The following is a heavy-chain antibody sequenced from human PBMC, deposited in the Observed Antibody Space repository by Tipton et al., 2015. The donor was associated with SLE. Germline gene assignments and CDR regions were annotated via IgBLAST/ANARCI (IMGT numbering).Heavy chain of an antibody. CDR1: GFTFSSYA. Sequence: SLRLSCSASGFTFSSYAMSWVRQAPGKGLEWVSTISGSGGSTYYADSVKGRFTISSDNSKNTLFLQMNSLRAEDTAVYYCAKGPFHDFWGGYLNWFDPWGQGTLVTVSS. D-gene: IGHD3-3*01. CDR2: ISGSGGST. J-gene: IGHJ5*02. V-gene: IGHV3-23*01. CDR3: AKGPFHDFWGGYLNWFDP.